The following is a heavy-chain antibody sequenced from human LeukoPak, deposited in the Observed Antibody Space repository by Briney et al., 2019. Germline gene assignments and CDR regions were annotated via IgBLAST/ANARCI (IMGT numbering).Heavy chain of an antibody. CDR3: ARGKRITMVRGVSNGFDY. V-gene: IGHV4-30-4*01. CDR2: IYYSGST. CDR1: GGSISSGDYY. J-gene: IGHJ4*02. D-gene: IGHD3-10*01. Sequence: SETLSLPCTISGGSISSGDYYWSWIRQPPGKGLEWIGYIYYSGSTYYNPSLKSRVTISVDTSKNQFSLKLSSVTAADTAVYYCARGKRITMVRGVSNGFDYWGQGTLVTVSS.